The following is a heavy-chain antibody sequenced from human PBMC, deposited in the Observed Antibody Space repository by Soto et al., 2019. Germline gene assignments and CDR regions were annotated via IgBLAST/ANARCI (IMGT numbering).Heavy chain of an antibody. CDR3: AKCGYSGYDCDY. D-gene: IGHD5-12*01. CDR1: GCTIRTCCYY. V-gene: IGHV4-39*01. CDR2: IYYSGST. Sequence: SDSLSPTFIRSGCTIRTCCYYWGWIRQPPGKGLECIGSIYYSGSTYYNPSLKSRVTISVDTSKNQFSLKLSSVTAADTAVYYCAKCGYSGYDCDYWGQG. J-gene: IGHJ4*02.